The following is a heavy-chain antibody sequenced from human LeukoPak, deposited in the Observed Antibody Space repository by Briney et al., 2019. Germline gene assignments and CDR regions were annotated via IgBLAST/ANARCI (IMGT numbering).Heavy chain of an antibody. CDR1: GGSISSGGYY. Sequence: SQTLSLTCTVSGGSISSGGYYWSWIRQHPGKGLEWIGYIYYSGSTYYNPSLKSRVTISVDTSKNQFSLKPSSVTAADTAVYYCARDVGTYYYDSSGYQILHAFDIWGQGTMVTVSS. CDR3: ARDVGTYYYDSSGYQILHAFDI. J-gene: IGHJ3*02. V-gene: IGHV4-31*03. D-gene: IGHD3-22*01. CDR2: IYYSGST.